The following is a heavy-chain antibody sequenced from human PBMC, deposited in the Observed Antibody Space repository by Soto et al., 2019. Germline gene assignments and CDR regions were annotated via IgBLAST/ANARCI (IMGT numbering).Heavy chain of an antibody. CDR2: TYYRSKWYN. CDR1: GDSVSSNSAA. V-gene: IGHV6-1*01. Sequence: PSQTLSLTCAISGDSVSSNSAAWNWIRQSPSRGLEWLERTYYRSKWYNDYAVSVKSRITINPDTSKNQFSLQLNSVTPEDTAVYYCARDPHSSYPLLGYPDSYGMDVWGQGTTVTVSS. CDR3: ARDPHSSYPLLGYPDSYGMDV. D-gene: IGHD6-6*01. J-gene: IGHJ6*02.